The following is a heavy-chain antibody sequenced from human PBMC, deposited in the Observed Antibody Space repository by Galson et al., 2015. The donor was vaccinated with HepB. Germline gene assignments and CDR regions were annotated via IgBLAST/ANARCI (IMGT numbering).Heavy chain of an antibody. Sequence: SLRLSCAASGFTFSSYGMHWVRQAPGKGLEWVAVIWYDGSNKYYADSVKGRFTISRDNSKNTLYLQMNSLRAEDTAVYYCAGDPAGVVPAAPGRFDIWGQGTMVTVSS. D-gene: IGHD2-2*01. CDR1: GFTFSSYG. V-gene: IGHV3-33*01. CDR2: IWYDGSNK. J-gene: IGHJ3*02. CDR3: AGDPAGVVPAAPGRFDI.